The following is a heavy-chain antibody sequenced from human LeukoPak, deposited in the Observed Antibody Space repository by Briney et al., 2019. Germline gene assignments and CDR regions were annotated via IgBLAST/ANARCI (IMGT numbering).Heavy chain of an antibody. Sequence: SETLSLTCAVYGVSFSGYHWSWIRQPPGKGLEWIGEINHSGSTNYNPSLKSRVTISVDTSKNQFSLKLSSVTAADTAVYYCAREANITTFGVVPQPPMDVWGQGTTVTVSS. J-gene: IGHJ6*02. V-gene: IGHV4-34*01. CDR2: INHSGST. CDR1: GVSFSGYH. CDR3: AREANITTFGVVPQPPMDV. D-gene: IGHD3-3*01.